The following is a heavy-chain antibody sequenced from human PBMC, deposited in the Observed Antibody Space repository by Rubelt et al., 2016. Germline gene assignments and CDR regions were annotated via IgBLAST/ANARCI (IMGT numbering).Heavy chain of an antibody. Sequence: QVQLQESGPGLVKPSETLSLTCTVSGGSISSYYWSWIRQPAGKGLEWIGEINHSGSTNYNPSPKGGVTVSVDTSKNQFSRKLSSVTAADTAVYYCARGVKKWGQGTLVTVSS. CDR1: GGSISSYY. J-gene: IGHJ4*02. CDR3: ARGVKK. CDR2: INHSGST. V-gene: IGHV4-4*07.